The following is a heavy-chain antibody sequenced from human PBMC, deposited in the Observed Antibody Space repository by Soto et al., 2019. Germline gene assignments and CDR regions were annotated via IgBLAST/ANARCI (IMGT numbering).Heavy chain of an antibody. Sequence: QVQLQESGPGLVKPSQTLSLTCSVSGGSISNDDYYWSWIRQSPGKGLEWIGHIHHSGSAHYNPSLTGRMIISLDTSKSQFSLNLTSVTAADTAIYYCSRLGYCSRGSCHNYWGQGTLVTVSS. CDR1: GGSISNDDYY. V-gene: IGHV4-30-4*01. D-gene: IGHD2-15*01. CDR3: SRLGYCSRGSCHNY. CDR2: IHHSGSA. J-gene: IGHJ4*02.